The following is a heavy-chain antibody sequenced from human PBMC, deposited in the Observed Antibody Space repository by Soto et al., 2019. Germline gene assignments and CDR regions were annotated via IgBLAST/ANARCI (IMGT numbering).Heavy chain of an antibody. CDR2: LSDSGGSI. D-gene: IGHD6-13*01. CDR1: GFTFSSHA. J-gene: IGHJ4*02. V-gene: IGHV3-23*01. CDR3: AKVSSSWYAGFFDL. Sequence: EVQLLESGGGLVQPGGSLRLSCTASGFTFSSHAMTWVRQAPGKGLEWVSGLSDSGGSIYYADSVKGRFTIFRDNSMITLYLQMNTLRAEDTAVYYCAKVSSSWYAGFFDLWGQGTLVTVSS.